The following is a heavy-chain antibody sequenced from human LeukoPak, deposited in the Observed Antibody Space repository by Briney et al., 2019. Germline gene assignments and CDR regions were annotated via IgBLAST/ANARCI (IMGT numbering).Heavy chain of an antibody. CDR2: ISSSGSTI. V-gene: IGHV3-11*01. CDR1: GFTFSDYY. Sequence: MPGGSLRLSCAASGFTFSDYYMSWIRQAPGKGLEWVSYISSSGSTIYYADSVKGRFTISRGNAKNSLYLQMNSLRAEDTAVYYCARDIGYCSGGSCYRYYYYGMDVWGQGTAVTVSS. D-gene: IGHD2-15*01. J-gene: IGHJ6*02. CDR3: ARDIGYCSGGSCYRYYYYGMDV.